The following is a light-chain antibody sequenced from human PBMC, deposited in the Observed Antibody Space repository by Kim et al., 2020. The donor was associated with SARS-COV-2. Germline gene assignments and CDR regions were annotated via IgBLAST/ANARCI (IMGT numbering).Light chain of an antibody. CDR2: VAS. V-gene: IGKV3-20*01. Sequence: EIVLTQSPGTLSLSPGERATLSCRASQSVSSTSLAWYQHKPGQAPRLLIYVASSRANGIPDRFGGSGSGTDFSLTISRLEPEDFAVYYCQQYVMPPCTFGPGTKLEI. J-gene: IGKJ2*02. CDR3: QQYVMPPCT. CDR1: QSVSSTS.